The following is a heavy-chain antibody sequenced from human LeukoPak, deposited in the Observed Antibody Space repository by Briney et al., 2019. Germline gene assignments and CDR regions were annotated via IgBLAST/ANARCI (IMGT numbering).Heavy chain of an antibody. CDR1: GGSISSYY. CDR3: ASSAAGTYFQH. Sequence: SETLSLTCTVSGGSISSYYWSWIRQPPGKGLEWIGYIYYSRSTNYNPSLKSRVTISVDTSKNQFSLKLSSVTAADTAVYYCASSAAGTYFQHWGQGTLVTVSS. D-gene: IGHD6-13*01. V-gene: IGHV4-59*01. CDR2: IYYSRST. J-gene: IGHJ1*01.